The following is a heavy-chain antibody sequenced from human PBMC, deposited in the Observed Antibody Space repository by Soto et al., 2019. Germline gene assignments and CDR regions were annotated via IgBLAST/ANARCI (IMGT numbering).Heavy chain of an antibody. D-gene: IGHD6-13*01. J-gene: IGHJ4*02. CDR1: GFTFTSNA. CDR2: ITNSGGST. V-gene: IGHV3-23*01. CDR3: AKIWAAAAPWYPIDF. Sequence: GGSLRLSCAASGFTFTSNAMTWVRQAPGKGLEWASGITNSGGSTFYADSVKGRFSISRDNSKNTLYLQMNSLRADDTAVYYCAKIWAAAAPWYPIDFWGQGTLVTVSS.